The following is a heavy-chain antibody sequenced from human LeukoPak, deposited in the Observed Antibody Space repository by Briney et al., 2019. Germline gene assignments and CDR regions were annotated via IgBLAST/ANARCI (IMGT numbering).Heavy chain of an antibody. CDR1: GFTFSSYG. V-gene: IGHV3-30*02. Sequence: PGGSLRLSCAASGFTFSSYGMHWVRQAPGKGLEWVAFIRYDGSNKYYADSVKGRFTISRDNSKNTLYLQMNSLRAEDTAVYYCAREVYSGYDPGYFDYWGQGTLVTVSS. D-gene: IGHD5-12*01. CDR2: IRYDGSNK. CDR3: AREVYSGYDPGYFDY. J-gene: IGHJ4*02.